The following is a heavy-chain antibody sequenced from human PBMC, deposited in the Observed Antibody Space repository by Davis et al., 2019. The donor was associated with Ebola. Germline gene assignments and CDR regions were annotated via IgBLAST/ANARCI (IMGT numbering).Heavy chain of an antibody. Sequence: PGGSLRLSCAASGFTFSSYAMSWVRQAPGKGLEWVSAISGSGDSTYYADSVKGRFIISRDNSKNTLYLQMNSLKTEDTAVYYCTTDGGYCSGGSCYSGNYWGQGTLVTVSS. CDR1: GFTFSSYA. V-gene: IGHV3-23*01. CDR2: ISGSGDST. J-gene: IGHJ4*02. D-gene: IGHD2-15*01. CDR3: TTDGGYCSGGSCYSGNY.